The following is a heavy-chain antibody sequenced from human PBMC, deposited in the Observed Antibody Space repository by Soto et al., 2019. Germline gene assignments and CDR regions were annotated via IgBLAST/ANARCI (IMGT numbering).Heavy chain of an antibody. Sequence: GGPLRLSCAASGFTFDDYAMHWVRQAPGKGLEWVSGISWNSGSIGYADSVKGRFTISRDNAKNSLYRQMNSLRAEDTALYYCAKDMAPWISTWADAFDIWGQGTMVTVSS. CDR3: AKDMAPWISTWADAFDI. CDR2: ISWNSGSI. D-gene: IGHD1-26*01. CDR1: GFTFDDYA. J-gene: IGHJ3*02. V-gene: IGHV3-9*01.